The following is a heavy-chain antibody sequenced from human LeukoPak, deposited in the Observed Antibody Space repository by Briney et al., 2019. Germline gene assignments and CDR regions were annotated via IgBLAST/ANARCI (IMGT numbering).Heavy chain of an antibody. CDR2: INPNSGGT. V-gene: IGHV1-2*02. J-gene: IGHJ4*02. D-gene: IGHD3-22*01. CDR1: GYTFTGYY. Sequence: ASVKVSCKASGYTFTGYYMHWVRQAPGQGLEWMGWINPNSGGTNYAQKFQGRVTMTRDTSISTAYMELSRLRSDDTAAYYCASSAYYYDSNGYLDYWGQGTLVTVSS. CDR3: ASSAYYYDSNGYLDY.